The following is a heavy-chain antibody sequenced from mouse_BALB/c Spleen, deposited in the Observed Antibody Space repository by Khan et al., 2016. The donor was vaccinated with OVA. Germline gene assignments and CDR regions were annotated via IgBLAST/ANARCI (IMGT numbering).Heavy chain of an antibody. CDR3: ASGGDWYFNF. CDR1: GYTFTNYG. J-gene: IGHJ1*01. V-gene: IGHV9-3-1*01. CDR2: INTYTGEP. Sequence: QIQLVQSGPELKKPGETVKISCKASGYTFTNYGMNWVKQAPGKGLKWMGWINTYTGEPTYADDFKGRFAFSLETSASTAYLQINNLKNEDTASYFCASGGDWYFNFWGAGTTVTVSS. D-gene: IGHD1-1*02.